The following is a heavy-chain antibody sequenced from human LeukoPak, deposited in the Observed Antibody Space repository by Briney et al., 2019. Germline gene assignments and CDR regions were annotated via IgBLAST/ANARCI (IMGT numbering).Heavy chain of an antibody. CDR2: IFSGGNT. J-gene: IGHJ4*02. CDR3: ARERDRGVTGPYFDY. V-gene: IGHV3-66*01. D-gene: IGHD2-21*02. Sequence: GGSLRLSCAASGFTVSSNYMSWVRQAPGKGPEWVSVIFSGGNTYYADSVKGRFTISRDNSKNTLYLQMNSLRAEDTAVYYCARERDRGVTGPYFDYWGQGTLVTVSS. CDR1: GFTVSSNY.